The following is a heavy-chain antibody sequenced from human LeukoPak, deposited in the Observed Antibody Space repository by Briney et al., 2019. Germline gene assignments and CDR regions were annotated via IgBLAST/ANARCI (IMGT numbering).Heavy chain of an antibody. V-gene: IGHV4-59*01. CDR1: GGSISSYY. CDR2: IYYSGST. Sequence: SETLSLTCTVSGGSISSYYWSWIRQPPGKGLEWIGYIYYSGSTNYNPSLKSRVTISVDTSKNQFSLKVSSVTAADTAVYYCARDHGSHWGQGTLVTVSS. D-gene: IGHD3-10*01. CDR3: ARDHGSH. J-gene: IGHJ4*02.